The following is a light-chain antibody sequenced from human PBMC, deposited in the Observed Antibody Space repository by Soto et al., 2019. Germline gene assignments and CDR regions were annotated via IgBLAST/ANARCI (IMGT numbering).Light chain of an antibody. CDR2: GAS. CDR1: QSVSSN. Sequence: EIVMTQSPATLSVSPGERATLSCRATQSVSSNLAWYQQKPGQAPRLLIYGASTRATGIPARFSGSRSGTEFTLTISSLQSEDFAVYYCQQYNNWPPTFGRGTRLEIK. V-gene: IGKV3-15*01. J-gene: IGKJ5*01. CDR3: QQYNNWPPT.